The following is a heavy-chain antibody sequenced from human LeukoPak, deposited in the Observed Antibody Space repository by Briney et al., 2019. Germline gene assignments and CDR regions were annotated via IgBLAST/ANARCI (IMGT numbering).Heavy chain of an antibody. CDR1: GFTFSSYE. J-gene: IGHJ6*03. V-gene: IGHV3-48*03. Sequence: PGGSLRLSCAASGFTFSSYEMNWVRQAPGKGLEWVSYISSSGSTIYYADSVKGRFTISRDNAKSSLYLQMNSLRAEDTAVYYCASLPTYSSSWYRNFYYYMDVWGKGTTVTVSS. CDR3: ASLPTYSSSWYRNFYYYMDV. D-gene: IGHD6-13*01. CDR2: ISSSGSTI.